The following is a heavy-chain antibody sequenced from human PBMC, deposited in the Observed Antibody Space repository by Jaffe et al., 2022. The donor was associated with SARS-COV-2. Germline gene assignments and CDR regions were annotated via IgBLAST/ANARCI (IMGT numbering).Heavy chain of an antibody. Sequence: QVQLVESGGGVVQPGRSLRLSCAASGFTFSSYGMHWVRQAPGKGLEWVAVISYDGSNKYYADSVKGRFTISRDNSKNTLYLQMNSLRAEDTAVYYCARDSGDYVLDYWGQGTLVTVSS. J-gene: IGHJ4*02. V-gene: IGHV3-30*03. CDR3: ARDSGDYVLDY. D-gene: IGHD4-17*01. CDR1: GFTFSSYG. CDR2: ISYDGSNK.